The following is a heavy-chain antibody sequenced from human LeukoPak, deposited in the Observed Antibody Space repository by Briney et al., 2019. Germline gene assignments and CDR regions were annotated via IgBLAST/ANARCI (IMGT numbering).Heavy chain of an antibody. J-gene: IGHJ5*02. CDR2: IYHSGST. CDR1: GGSISSGGYS. V-gene: IGHV4-30-2*01. CDR3: ARVMADNWFDP. Sequence: SQTLSLTCAVSGGSISSGGYSWSWIRQPPGKGLEWIGYIYHSGSTYYNPSLKSRVTTSVDRSKNQFSLKLSSVTAADTAVYYCARVMADNWFDPWGQGTLVTVSS. D-gene: IGHD3-10*01.